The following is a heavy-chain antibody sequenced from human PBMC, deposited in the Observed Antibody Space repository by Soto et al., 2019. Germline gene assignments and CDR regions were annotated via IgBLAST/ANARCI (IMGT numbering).Heavy chain of an antibody. CDR1: GFTFSSYA. CDR2: ISGSGGST. CDR3: AKGGPYYDFWSPSIPVVSFDY. D-gene: IGHD3-3*01. Sequence: GGSLRLSCAASGFTFSSYAMSWVRQAPGKGLEWVSAISGSGGSTYYADSVKGRFTISRDNSKNTLYLQMNSLRAEDMGVYYCAKGGPYYDFWSPSIPVVSFDYWGQGTLVTVSS. V-gene: IGHV3-23*01. J-gene: IGHJ4*02.